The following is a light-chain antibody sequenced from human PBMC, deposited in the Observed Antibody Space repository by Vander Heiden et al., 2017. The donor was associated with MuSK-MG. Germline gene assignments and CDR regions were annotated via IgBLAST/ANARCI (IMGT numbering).Light chain of an antibody. J-gene: IGLJ3*02. CDR1: RSDLRTYDY. CDR3: CSRRRGNTWV. Sequence: QSALTQPASGSGSPAPWITLSCPGPRSDLRTYDYVSWYQQYPGKPHKLIIYDGTNRPSGVSSRFAGSKSGNTASLTISGLQEEDEADYYCCSRRRGNTWVFGGGTKVTVL. V-gene: IGLV2-14*03. CDR2: DGT.